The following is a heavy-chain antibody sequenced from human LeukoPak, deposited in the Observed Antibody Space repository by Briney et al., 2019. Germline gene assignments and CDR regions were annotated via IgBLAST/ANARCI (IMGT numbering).Heavy chain of an antibody. J-gene: IGHJ3*02. CDR3: AREGHRSSSLLGAFDI. CDR1: GYTFTSYY. D-gene: IGHD6-13*01. V-gene: IGHV1-46*01. Sequence: ASVKVSCKASGYTFTSYYIHWVRQAPGQGPEWMGIINPTGGTTSYAQKFQGRVTMTRDTSTSTAYMELSSLRSEDTAVYHCAREGHRSSSLLGAFDIWGQGTMVTVSS. CDR2: INPTGGTT.